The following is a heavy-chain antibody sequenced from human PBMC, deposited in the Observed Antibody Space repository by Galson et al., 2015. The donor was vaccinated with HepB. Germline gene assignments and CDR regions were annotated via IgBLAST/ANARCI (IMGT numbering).Heavy chain of an antibody. V-gene: IGHV4-59*01. J-gene: IGHJ4*02. CDR1: GGSIDNYF. CDR2: IFYSGTT. D-gene: IGHD5-18*01. CDR3: ARGGVPGFSFGRTLDS. Sequence: QVQLQESGPGLVKPSQTLSLTCTVSGGSIDNYFWSWIRQSPGKGLEWLGHIFYSGTTNYNPSLESRVTISIDTSNNQCSLQLKSVTAADTAVYYCARGGVPGFSFGRTLDSWGPGTLVTVSS.